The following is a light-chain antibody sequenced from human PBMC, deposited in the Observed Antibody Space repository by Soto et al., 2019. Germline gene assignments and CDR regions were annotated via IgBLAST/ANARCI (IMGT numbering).Light chain of an antibody. CDR2: KAS. V-gene: IGKV1-5*03. CDR3: QQYNTYRRT. CDR1: QSISSW. Sequence: DIQMTQSPSTLSASVGDRVTITCRASQSISSWLAWYQQKPGKAPKLLIYKASSLQSVVPSRFSGSGSGTEFTLTISSLQPDDFANYYCQQYNTYRRTFGRGTKVEIK. J-gene: IGKJ1*01.